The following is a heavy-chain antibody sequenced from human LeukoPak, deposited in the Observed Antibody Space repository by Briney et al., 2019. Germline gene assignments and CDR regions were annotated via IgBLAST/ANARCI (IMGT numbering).Heavy chain of an antibody. CDR2: ISYDGSNK. V-gene: IGHV3-30-3*01. D-gene: IGHD5-18*01. Sequence: PGGSLRLSCAASGFTFSSYAMHWVRQAPGKGLEWVAVISYDGSNKYYADSVKGRFTISRDNSKNTLYLQMNSLRAEDTAVYHCAKGYSYGDDWGQGTLVSVSS. CDR3: AKGYSYGDD. CDR1: GFTFSSYA. J-gene: IGHJ4*02.